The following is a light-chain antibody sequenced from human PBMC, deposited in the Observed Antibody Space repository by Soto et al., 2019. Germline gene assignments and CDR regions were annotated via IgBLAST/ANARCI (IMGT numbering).Light chain of an antibody. Sequence: EIVMTQSPATVSGSRGERGTRCCRASQSISSNLAWYQQKLGQAPRLLIYGASNRATGIPDRFSGSGSGTDFTLTISRLETEDFAVYYCQQYGSSGTFGQGTKVDIK. J-gene: IGKJ1*01. CDR3: QQYGSSGT. CDR2: GAS. V-gene: IGKV3-20*01. CDR1: QSISSN.